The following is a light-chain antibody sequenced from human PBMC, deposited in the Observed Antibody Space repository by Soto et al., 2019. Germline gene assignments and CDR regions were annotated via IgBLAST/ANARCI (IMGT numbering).Light chain of an antibody. J-gene: IGKJ1*01. CDR3: QEYNSYWT. CDR1: QSVSGW. V-gene: IGKV1-5*01. Sequence: DIQMTQSPSTLSASVGDTVTVTCRASQSVSGWLAWYQQKPGQAPRLLIYTASTLESGVPSRFSASGSGTAYTLTISRLPPDDFATYYCQEYNSYWTFGQGTKVDIK. CDR2: TAS.